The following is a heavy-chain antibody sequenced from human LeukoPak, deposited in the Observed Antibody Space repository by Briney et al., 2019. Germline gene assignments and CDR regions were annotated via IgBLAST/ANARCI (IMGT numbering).Heavy chain of an antibody. CDR2: IYPGDSDT. CDR1: GYSFTSYR. D-gene: IGHD2-2*01. CDR3: ARPIYMYQLLDAFDI. Sequence: GESLKISCKGSGYSFTSYRIGWVRQMPGKGLEWMGIIYPGDSDTRYSPSFQGQVTISADKSISTAYLQWSSLKASDTAMYYCARPIYMYQLLDAFDIWGQGTMVTVSS. V-gene: IGHV5-51*01. J-gene: IGHJ3*02.